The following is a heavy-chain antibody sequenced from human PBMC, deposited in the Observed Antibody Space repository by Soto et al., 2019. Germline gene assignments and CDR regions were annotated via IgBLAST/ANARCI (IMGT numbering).Heavy chain of an antibody. D-gene: IGHD3-3*01. V-gene: IGHV1-46*01. CDR1: GYTFTSYY. J-gene: IGHJ6*02. Sequence: QVQLVQSGAEVKKPGASVKVSCKASGYTFTSYYMHWVRQAPGQGLEWMGIINPSGGSRSYAQKFQGRVTRTRDTSTSTVYMELSSLRSEDTAVYYCARFRVEWLRGMDVWGQGTTVTVSS. CDR2: INPSGGSR. CDR3: ARFRVEWLRGMDV.